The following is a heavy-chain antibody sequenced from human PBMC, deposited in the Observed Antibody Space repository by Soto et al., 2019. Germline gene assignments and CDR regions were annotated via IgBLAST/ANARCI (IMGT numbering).Heavy chain of an antibody. D-gene: IGHD6-13*01. Sequence: QAQLVESGGGVVQPGRSLTLSCAASGFSFNNSPMHWVRQAPGKEPEWVALISHDGVNRFYADSLKGRFTISRDNSRNTLYLRMGSLRADDTAVYYCAKDQGVASTGWVLYFDLWGRVALVTVSS. J-gene: IGHJ4*02. CDR3: AKDQGVASTGWVLYFDL. CDR2: ISHDGVNR. CDR1: GFSFNNSP. V-gene: IGHV3-30*04.